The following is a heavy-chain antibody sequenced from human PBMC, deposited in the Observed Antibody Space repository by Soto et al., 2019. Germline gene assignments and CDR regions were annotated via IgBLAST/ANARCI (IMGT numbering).Heavy chain of an antibody. CDR3: AKAAITIFGVDAFDS. Sequence: GGSLTLSCAASGFSFSSYALSCVRQAPGKGLEWVSAISGSGGSTYHADSVKGRFTISRDNSKNTLYLQMNSLRGEDTAVYYCAKAAITIFGVDAFDSGGQGTMVTVSS. CDR2: ISGSGGST. CDR1: GFSFSSYA. D-gene: IGHD3-3*01. V-gene: IGHV3-23*01. J-gene: IGHJ3*02.